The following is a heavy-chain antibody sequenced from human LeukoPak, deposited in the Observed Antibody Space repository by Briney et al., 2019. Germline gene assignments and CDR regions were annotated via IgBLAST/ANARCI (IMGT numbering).Heavy chain of an antibody. D-gene: IGHD1-26*01. V-gene: IGHV4-59*12. CDR2: IYYSGST. CDR3: ARETYGEWEPRGTDYFDY. J-gene: IGHJ4*02. Sequence: PSETLSLTCAVYGGTFSGYYWSWIRQPPGKGLEWIGYIYYSGSTYYNPSLKSRVTILVDTSKNQFSLKLSSVTAADTAVYYCARETYGEWEPRGTDYFDYWGQGTLVTVSS. CDR1: GGTFSGYY.